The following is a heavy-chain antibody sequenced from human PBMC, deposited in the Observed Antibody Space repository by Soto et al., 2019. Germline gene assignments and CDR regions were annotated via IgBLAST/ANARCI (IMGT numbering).Heavy chain of an antibody. J-gene: IGHJ4*02. Sequence: EVQLLESGGGLVQPGGSLRLSCAASGFSFDDYAMTWVRQAAGKGLEWVSATSGSGDNTYYADSVKGRFTISRDNSKNTLYLQLNSVRAEDTAVYYCAKGYYSGYDLAYFDYWGQGTLVTVSS. CDR2: TSGSGDNT. D-gene: IGHD5-12*01. CDR3: AKGYYSGYDLAYFDY. CDR1: GFSFDDYA. V-gene: IGHV3-23*01.